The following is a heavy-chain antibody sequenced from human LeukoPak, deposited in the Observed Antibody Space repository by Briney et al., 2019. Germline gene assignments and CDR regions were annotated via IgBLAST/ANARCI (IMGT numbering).Heavy chain of an antibody. CDR3: ARDQLMITFGGVTAPTY. CDR2: INAGNGNT. CDR1: GYTFTSYA. V-gene: IGHV1-3*01. J-gene: IGHJ4*02. Sequence: ASVKVSCKASGYTFTSYAMHWVRQAPGQRLEWMGWINAGNGNTKYSQKFQGRVTITRDTSASTAYMELSSLRSEDTAVYYCARDQLMITFGGVTAPTYRGQGTLVTVSS. D-gene: IGHD3-16*01.